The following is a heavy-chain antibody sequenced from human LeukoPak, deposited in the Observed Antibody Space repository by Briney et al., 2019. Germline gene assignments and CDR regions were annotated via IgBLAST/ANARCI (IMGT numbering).Heavy chain of an antibody. V-gene: IGHV3-33*01. D-gene: IGHD3-3*01. Sequence: PGGSLRLSCAASGFSFSSYGMHWVRQAPGKGLEWVAVTWYDGSNKYYADSVKGRFTISRDNSKNTLYLQMNSLRAEDTAVYYCARTPTISTDWGQGTLVTVSS. CDR2: TWYDGSNK. J-gene: IGHJ4*02. CDR1: GFSFSSYG. CDR3: ARTPTISTD.